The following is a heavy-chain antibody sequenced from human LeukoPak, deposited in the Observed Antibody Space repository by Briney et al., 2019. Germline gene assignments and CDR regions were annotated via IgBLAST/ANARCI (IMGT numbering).Heavy chain of an antibody. D-gene: IGHD2-2*01. V-gene: IGHV4-34*01. Sequence: PSETLSLTCAVYGGSFSGYYWSWIRQPPGKGLEWIGEINHSGSTNYNPPLKSRVTISVDTSKNQFSLKLSSVTAADTAVYYCARVPHCSSTSCYRRIVDYWGQGTLVTVSS. CDR1: GGSFSGYY. J-gene: IGHJ4*02. CDR3: ARVPHCSSTSCYRRIVDY. CDR2: INHSGST.